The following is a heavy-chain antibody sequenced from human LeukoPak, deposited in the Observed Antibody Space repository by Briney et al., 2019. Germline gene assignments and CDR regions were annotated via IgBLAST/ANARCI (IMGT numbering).Heavy chain of an antibody. CDR1: SGSFSGYY. V-gene: IGHV4-34*01. CDR2: INHSGST. D-gene: IGHD6-13*01. J-gene: IGHJ4*02. CDR3: ATYSSSWYWGD. Sequence: SEILSLTCAVYSGSFSGYYWSWIRQPPGKGLEWIGEINHSGSTNYNPSLKSRVTISVDTSKNQFSLKLSSVTAADTAVYYCATYSSSWYWGDWGQGTLVTVSS.